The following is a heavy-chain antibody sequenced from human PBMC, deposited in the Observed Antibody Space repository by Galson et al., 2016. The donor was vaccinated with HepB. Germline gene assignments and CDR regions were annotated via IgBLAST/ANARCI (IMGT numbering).Heavy chain of an antibody. CDR3: VQGSTAPAV. J-gene: IGHJ6*04. Sequence: SLRLSCAASGFTFSNYGMTWVRQAPGKGLEVVSRISRSGDSTDYADSVKGRFTISRDNSKNTLSLQMNSLTADDTAIYYCVQGSTAPAVWGKGITVTVSS. CDR1: GFTFSNYG. CDR2: ISRSGDST. V-gene: IGHV3-23*01. D-gene: IGHD1-26*01.